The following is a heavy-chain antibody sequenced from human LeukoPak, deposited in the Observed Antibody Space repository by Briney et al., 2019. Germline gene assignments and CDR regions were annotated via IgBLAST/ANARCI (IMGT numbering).Heavy chain of an antibody. Sequence: SETLSLTCSVSGGSNSSYYWSWIRQPPGKGPEWIGHIYYSGSTNYNPSLKSRVTISVDTSKNQFSLRLSSVTAADTAVYYCARWNIGTYSSDFWGQGTLVTVSS. D-gene: IGHD1-26*01. V-gene: IGHV4-59*01. J-gene: IGHJ4*02. CDR1: GGSNSSYY. CDR2: IYYSGST. CDR3: ARWNIGTYSSDF.